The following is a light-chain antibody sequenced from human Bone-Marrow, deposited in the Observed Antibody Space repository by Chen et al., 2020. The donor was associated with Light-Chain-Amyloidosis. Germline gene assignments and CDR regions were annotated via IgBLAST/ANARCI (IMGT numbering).Light chain of an antibody. Sequence: DIQMTQSPSSLSASVGDRVTITCRASQAINNYVAWFQQKPGKAPKSLIYATSRLQSGVPSKFSGGGSGTLFTLTITNLQAEDFATYYCQQYADYPLTFGGGTTVDIK. CDR3: QQYADYPLT. CDR1: QAINNY. J-gene: IGKJ4*01. V-gene: IGKV1-16*02. CDR2: ATS.